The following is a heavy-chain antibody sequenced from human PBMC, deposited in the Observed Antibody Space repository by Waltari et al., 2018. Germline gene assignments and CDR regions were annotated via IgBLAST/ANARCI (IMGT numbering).Heavy chain of an antibody. CDR3: ARALAYCGGDCYSLPFDY. D-gene: IGHD2-21*02. Sequence: QVQLVQSGAEVKKPGASVKVSCKASGYTFTGYYMHWVRQAPGQGLEWMGWINPNSGGTNYAQKFQGRVTMTRDTSISTAYMELSRLRSDDTAVYYCARALAYCGGDCYSLPFDYWGQGTLVTVSS. J-gene: IGHJ4*02. V-gene: IGHV1-2*02. CDR2: INPNSGGT. CDR1: GYTFTGYY.